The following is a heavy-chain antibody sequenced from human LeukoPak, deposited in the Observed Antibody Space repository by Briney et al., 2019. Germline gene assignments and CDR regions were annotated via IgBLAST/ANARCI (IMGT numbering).Heavy chain of an antibody. J-gene: IGHJ5*02. CDR1: GGSISSSSYY. CDR3: ARGCGGDCYTYNWFDP. V-gene: IGHV4-61*05. CDR2: IYYSGST. D-gene: IGHD2-21*02. Sequence: SETLSLTCTVSGGSISSSSYYWGWIRQPPGKGLEWIGYIYYSGSTNYNPSLKSRVTISVDTSKNQFSLKLSSVTAADTAVYYCARGCGGDCYTYNWFDPWGQGTLVTVSS.